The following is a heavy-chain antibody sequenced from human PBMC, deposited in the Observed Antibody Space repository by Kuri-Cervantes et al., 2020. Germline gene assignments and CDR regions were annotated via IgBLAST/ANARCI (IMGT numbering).Heavy chain of an antibody. D-gene: IGHD2-15*01. CDR3: ARVGFGIRYHYYGMDV. V-gene: IGHV3-15*01. J-gene: IGHJ6*02. CDR1: GFTFSNAW. CDR2: IKSKTDGGTT. Sequence: GGSLRLSCAASGFTFSNAWMSWVRQAPGKGLEWVGRIKSKTDGGTTDYAAPVKGRFTITRDDSKNTLYLQMNSLKTEDTAVYYCARVGFGIRYHYYGMDVWGQGTTVTVSS.